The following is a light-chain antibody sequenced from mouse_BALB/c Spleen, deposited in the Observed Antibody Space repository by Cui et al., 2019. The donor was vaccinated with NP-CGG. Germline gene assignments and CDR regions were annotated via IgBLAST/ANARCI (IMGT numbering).Light chain of an antibody. CDR1: TGAVTTSNY. CDR2: GTN. Sequence: AVVTQKSALTTSPGETVTHTCRSSTGAVTTSNYANWVQEKPDHLFTGLIGGTNNRAPGVPARFSGSLIGDKAALTITGAQTEDEAIYFCALWYSNHWVFGGGTKLTVL. CDR3: ALWYSNHWV. V-gene: IGLV1*01. J-gene: IGLJ1*01.